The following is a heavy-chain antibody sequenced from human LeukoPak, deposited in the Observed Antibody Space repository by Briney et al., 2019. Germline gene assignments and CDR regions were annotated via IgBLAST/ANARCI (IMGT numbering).Heavy chain of an antibody. CDR1: GYSFTSYW. D-gene: IGHD6-6*01. J-gene: IGHJ6*02. CDR2: IYPGDSDT. V-gene: IGHV5-51*01. CDR3: ARGERYSSSSEYGMDV. Sequence: GESLKISCKGSGYSFTSYWIGWVRQMPGKGLEWMGIIYPGDSDTRYGPSFQGQVTISADKSITTAYLQWSSLKASDTAMYYCARGERYSSSSEYGMDVWGQGTTVTVSS.